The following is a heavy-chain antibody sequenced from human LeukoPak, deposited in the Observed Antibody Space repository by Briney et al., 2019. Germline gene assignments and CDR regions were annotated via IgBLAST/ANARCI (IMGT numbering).Heavy chain of an antibody. Sequence: GASVKVSCTASGYTFTSYAMHWVRQAPGQRLEWMGWINAGNGNTKYSQKFQGRVTITRDTSASTAYMELSSLRSEDTAVYYCAREEHIVVVTAGFDPWGQGTLVTVSS. CDR1: GYTFTSYA. V-gene: IGHV1-3*01. CDR3: AREEHIVVVTAGFDP. CDR2: INAGNGNT. D-gene: IGHD2-21*02. J-gene: IGHJ5*02.